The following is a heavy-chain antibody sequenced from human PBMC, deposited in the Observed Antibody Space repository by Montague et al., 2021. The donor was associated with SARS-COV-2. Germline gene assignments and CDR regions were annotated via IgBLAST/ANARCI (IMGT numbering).Heavy chain of an antibody. D-gene: IGHD2-8*02. Sequence: QSGAEVKKPGESLKISCWGSGDSFSRNWIGWLRQMPGKGLEWMGTIYPGDSDTRYSPSFQGQVTISADKSISTAYLQWTRPKASDTAMYYCASPGGGYWSTFDVWGQGTMVTVSS. J-gene: IGHJ3*01. V-gene: IGHV5-51*01. CDR1: GDSFSRNW. CDR3: ASPGGGYWSTFDV. CDR2: IYPGDSDT.